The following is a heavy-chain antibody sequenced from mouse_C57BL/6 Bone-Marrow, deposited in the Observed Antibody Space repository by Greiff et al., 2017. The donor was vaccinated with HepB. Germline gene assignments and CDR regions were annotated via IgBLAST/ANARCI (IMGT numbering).Heavy chain of an antibody. CDR2: IDPSDSYT. J-gene: IGHJ2*01. D-gene: IGHD1-1*01. CDR1: GYTFTSYW. CDR3: ARYPYGRRGYFDD. Sequence: QVQLQQPGAELVKPGASVKLSCKASGYTFTSYWMQWVKQRPGQGLEWIGEIDPSDSYTNYNQKFKGKATLTVDTSSSTAYMQLSSLTSEDSAVYYCARYPYGRRGYFDDWGQGTTLTVSA. V-gene: IGHV1-50*01.